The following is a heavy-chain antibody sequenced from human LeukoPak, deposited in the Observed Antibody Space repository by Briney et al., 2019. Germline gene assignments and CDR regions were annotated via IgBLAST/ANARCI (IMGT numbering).Heavy chain of an antibody. V-gene: IGHV3-7*01. CDR1: GFTFSNYW. Sequence: GGSLRLSCAASGFTFSNYWMSWVRQAPGKGLEWVANIKSDGSEKYYVDSVKGRFTISRDKTTNSPYLEMSCLRVEDTAIYYCARDGVALEYWGQGTPVTVSS. CDR2: IKSDGSEK. D-gene: IGHD2-15*01. CDR3: ARDGVALEY. J-gene: IGHJ4*02.